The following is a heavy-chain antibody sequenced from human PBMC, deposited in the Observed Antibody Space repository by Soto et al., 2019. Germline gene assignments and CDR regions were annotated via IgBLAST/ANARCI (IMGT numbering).Heavy chain of an antibody. Sequence: QITLNESGPTVVRPTETLTLTCRFSGFSPTTSGVGVGWIRQSPGKAPEWLALIYWDDDKRYRASLKSRLTITKDTSKNQVVLTVSDLDPTDTATYYCAHRVLRTVFGLVTTTAIYFDFWGQGTPVAVSS. CDR3: AHRVLRTVFGLVTTTAIYFDF. J-gene: IGHJ4*02. V-gene: IGHV2-5*02. CDR1: GFSPTTSGVG. CDR2: IYWDDDK. D-gene: IGHD3-3*01.